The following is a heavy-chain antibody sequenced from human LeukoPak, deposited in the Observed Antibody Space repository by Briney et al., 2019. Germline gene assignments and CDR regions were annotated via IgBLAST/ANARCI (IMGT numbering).Heavy chain of an antibody. D-gene: IGHD1-26*01. J-gene: IGHJ3*02. CDR3: AKDTPGGAFDI. V-gene: IGHV3-30*04. Sequence: GGSLRLSCAASGFTFSSYAMLWVRQAPGKGLEWVAVISYDGSNKYYADSVKGRFTISRDNSKNTLYLQMNSLRAEDTAVYYCAKDTPGGAFDIWGQGTMVTVSS. CDR2: ISYDGSNK. CDR1: GFTFSSYA.